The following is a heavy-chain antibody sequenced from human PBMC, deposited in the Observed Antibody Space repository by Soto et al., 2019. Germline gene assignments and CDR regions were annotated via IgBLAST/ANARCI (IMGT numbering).Heavy chain of an antibody. CDR2: ISSTTNYI. Sequence: SLRLSCAASGFIFTRYSMNWVRQAPGKGLEWVSSISSTTNYIYYGDSMKGRFTISRDNAKNSLYLEMNSLRAEDTAVYYCARESEDLTSNFDYWGQGTLVTVSS. V-gene: IGHV3-21*06. CDR3: ARESEDLTSNFDY. J-gene: IGHJ4*02. CDR1: GFIFTRYS.